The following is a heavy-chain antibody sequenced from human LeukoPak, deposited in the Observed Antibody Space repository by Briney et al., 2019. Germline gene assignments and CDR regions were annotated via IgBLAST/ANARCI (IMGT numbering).Heavy chain of an antibody. D-gene: IGHD1-20*01. J-gene: IGHJ4*02. CDR1: GGSISSYY. Sequence: SETLSLTYTVSGGSISSYYWSWIRQPPGKGLEWIGYIYYSGSTNYNPSLKSRVTISVDTSKNQFSLKLSSVTAADTAVYYCARCITGTSGVDYWGQGTLVTVSS. CDR3: ARCITGTSGVDY. CDR2: IYYSGST. V-gene: IGHV4-59*01.